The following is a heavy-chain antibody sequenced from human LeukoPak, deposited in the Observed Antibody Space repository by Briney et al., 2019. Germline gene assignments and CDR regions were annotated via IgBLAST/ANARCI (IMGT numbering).Heavy chain of an antibody. V-gene: IGHV1-69*13. J-gene: IGHJ6*03. Sequence: SVKVSCKASGGTFSSYAISWVRQAPGQGLEWMGGIIPIFGTANYAQKFQGRVTITADESTSTAYMELSSLRSEDTAVYYCARDKGPIFGVAPPSPNYYMDVWGKGTTVTVSS. CDR1: GGTFSSYA. CDR3: ARDKGPIFGVAPPSPNYYMDV. D-gene: IGHD3-3*01. CDR2: IIPIFGTA.